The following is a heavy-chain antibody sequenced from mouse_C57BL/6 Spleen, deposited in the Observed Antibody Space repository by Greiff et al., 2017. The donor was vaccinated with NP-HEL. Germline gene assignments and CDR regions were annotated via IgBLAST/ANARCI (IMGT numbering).Heavy chain of an antibody. CDR3: ARDALTGTGWYFDV. Sequence: EVHLVESGGGLVQSGRSLRLSCATSGFTFSDFYMEWVRQAPGKGLEWIAASRNKANDYTTEYSASVKGRFIVSRDTSQSILYLQMNALRAEDTAIYYCARDALTGTGWYFDVWGTGTTVTVSS. CDR2: SRNKANDYTT. D-gene: IGHD4-1*01. CDR1: GFTFSDFY. V-gene: IGHV7-1*01. J-gene: IGHJ1*03.